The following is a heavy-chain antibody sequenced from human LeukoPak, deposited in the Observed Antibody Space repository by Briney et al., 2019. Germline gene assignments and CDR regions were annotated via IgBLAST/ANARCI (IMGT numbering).Heavy chain of an antibody. Sequence: SETLSLTCAVSGGSISSGGYSWSWIRQPPGKGLEWIGYIYHSGSTYYNPSLKSRVTTSVDRSKNQFSLKLSSVTAADTAVYYCARSIAARPWGAFDIWGQGTMVTLSS. J-gene: IGHJ3*02. D-gene: IGHD6-6*01. CDR3: ARSIAARPWGAFDI. CDR1: GGSISSGGYS. V-gene: IGHV4-30-2*01. CDR2: IYHSGST.